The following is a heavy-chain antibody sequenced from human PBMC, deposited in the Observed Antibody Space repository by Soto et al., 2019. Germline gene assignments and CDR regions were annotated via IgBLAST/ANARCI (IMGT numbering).Heavy chain of an antibody. V-gene: IGHV1-69*02. D-gene: IGHD1-1*01. Sequence: QVQLVQSGAEVKKPGSSVKVSCKASGGTFSSDTISWVRQAPGQGLEWMGRIIPILGIANYAQKFQGRVTITADKSTSTAYMELSSLRSEDTAVYYCARLQRQQLPDYWGQGTLVTVSS. CDR2: IIPILGIA. J-gene: IGHJ4*02. CDR1: GGTFSSDT. CDR3: ARLQRQQLPDY.